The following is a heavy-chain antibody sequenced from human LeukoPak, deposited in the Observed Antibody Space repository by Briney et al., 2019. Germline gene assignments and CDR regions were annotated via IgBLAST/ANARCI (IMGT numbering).Heavy chain of an antibody. Sequence: PGGSLRLSCAASGFSFSSYSMNWVRHAPGKGLGWVSYISTSSSTIYYADSVKGRFTISRDNAKNSLYLQMNSLREEDTAVYYCEAYSSSSQDDYGGEGTLVTVSS. D-gene: IGHD6-6*01. V-gene: IGHV3-48*02. CDR1: GFSFSSYS. CDR2: ISTSSSTI. J-gene: IGHJ4*02. CDR3: EAYSSSSQDDY.